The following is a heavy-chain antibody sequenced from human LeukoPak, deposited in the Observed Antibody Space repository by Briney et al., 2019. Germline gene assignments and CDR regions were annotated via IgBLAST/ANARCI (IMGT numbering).Heavy chain of an antibody. J-gene: IGHJ4*02. Sequence: SETLSLTCTVSGGSIRTYYWTWIRQPPGKGLEWIGYIYYSGITNYNPSLKSRVTISVDTSKNQFSLKLSSVTAADTAVYYCAKDRKRGYSSSWYYFDYWGQGTLVTVSS. CDR2: IYYSGIT. CDR1: GGSIRTYY. D-gene: IGHD6-13*01. CDR3: AKDRKRGYSSSWYYFDY. V-gene: IGHV4-59*12.